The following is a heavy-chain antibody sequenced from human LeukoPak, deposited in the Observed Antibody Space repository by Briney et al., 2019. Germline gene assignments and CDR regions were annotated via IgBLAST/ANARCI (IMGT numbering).Heavy chain of an antibody. Sequence: SQTLSLTCTVSGGSISSGGYYWSWIRQPPGKGLEWIGYIYHSGSTNYNPSLKSRVTISVDTSKNQFSLKLSSVTAADTAVYYCARHVRAEAVIAAAGTPKKRKNYYYYYMDVWGKGTTVTVSS. CDR1: GGSISSGGYY. CDR3: ARHVRAEAVIAAAGTPKKRKNYYYYYMDV. J-gene: IGHJ6*03. D-gene: IGHD6-13*01. CDR2: IYHSGST. V-gene: IGHV4-30-2*01.